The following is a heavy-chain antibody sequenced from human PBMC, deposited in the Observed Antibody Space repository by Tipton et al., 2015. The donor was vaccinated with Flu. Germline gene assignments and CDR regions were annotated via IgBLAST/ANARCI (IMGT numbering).Heavy chain of an antibody. CDR3: ARALVGATTVYFDY. D-gene: IGHD1-26*01. V-gene: IGHV4-30-4*01. J-gene: IGHJ4*02. CDR2: ISYTGNT. CDR1: GGSMTSTNYY. Sequence: TLSLTCTVTGGSMTSTNYYWSWIRQHPGKGLEWIGHISYTGNTYYNPSLESRVNIMEDISKNQFSLKLSSVTAADTAVYYCARALVGATTVYFDYWGQGTLVTVSS.